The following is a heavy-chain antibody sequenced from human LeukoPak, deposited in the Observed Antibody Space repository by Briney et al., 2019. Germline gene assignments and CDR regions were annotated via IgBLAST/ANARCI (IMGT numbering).Heavy chain of an antibody. D-gene: IGHD5-18*01. Sequence: APVTVSCKVSGYTLTELSMHWVRQAPGKGLEWMGGFDPEDGETIYAQKFQGRVTMTEDTSTDTAYMELSSLRSEDTAVYYCATGPGYSYGDFDYWGQGTLVTVSS. CDR2: FDPEDGET. V-gene: IGHV1-24*01. CDR1: GYTLTELS. J-gene: IGHJ4*02. CDR3: ATGPGYSYGDFDY.